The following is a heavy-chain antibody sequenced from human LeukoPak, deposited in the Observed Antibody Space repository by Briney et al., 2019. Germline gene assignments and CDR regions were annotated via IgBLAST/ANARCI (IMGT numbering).Heavy chain of an antibody. CDR2: IIPILGIA. J-gene: IGHJ4*02. CDR1: GGTFSSYA. Sequence: ASVKVSCKASGGTFSSYAISWVRQAPGQGLEWMGRIIPILGIANYAQKFQGRVTITADKSTSTAYMELSRLRSEDTAVYYCARYSGCDSFSLAHDYWGQGTLVTVSS. V-gene: IGHV1-69*04. D-gene: IGHD5-12*01. CDR3: ARYSGCDSFSLAHDY.